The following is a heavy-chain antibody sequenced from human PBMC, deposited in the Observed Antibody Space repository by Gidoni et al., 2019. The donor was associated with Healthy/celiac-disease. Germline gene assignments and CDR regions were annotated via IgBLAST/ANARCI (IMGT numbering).Heavy chain of an antibody. V-gene: IGHV3-23*01. J-gene: IGHJ6*03. CDR3: AKDSKGIYSSGWSRGYYYNYMDV. CDR2: SSGIGGST. CDR1: GFTFSSYA. Sequence: EVQPLESGGGLVQPGGSLRLSCAASGFTFSSYAMSWVRRAPGKGRAWVSASSGIGGSTYYADSVKGRFTISRDKSKNTLYLQMNSLRAEDTAVYYCAKDSKGIYSSGWSRGYYYNYMDVWGKGTTVTVSS. D-gene: IGHD6-19*01.